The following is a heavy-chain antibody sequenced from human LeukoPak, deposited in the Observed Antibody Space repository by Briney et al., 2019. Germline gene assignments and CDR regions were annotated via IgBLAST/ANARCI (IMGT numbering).Heavy chain of an antibody. Sequence: GGSLRLSCAASGFTLSTYAMHWVRQAPGKGLEWVALISYDGGNEDYADSVRGRFTISRDNSKNTLYLQMNRLRTEDTAVYYCARVRGVPAAWAIDYWGQGTLVTVSS. V-gene: IGHV3-30-3*01. CDR1: GFTLSTYA. CDR2: ISYDGGNE. CDR3: ARVRGVPAAWAIDY. J-gene: IGHJ4*02. D-gene: IGHD2-2*01.